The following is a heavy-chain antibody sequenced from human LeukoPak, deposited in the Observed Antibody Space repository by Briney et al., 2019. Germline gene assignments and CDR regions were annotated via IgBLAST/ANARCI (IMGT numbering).Heavy chain of an antibody. D-gene: IGHD2-2*01. Sequence: GGSLRLSCAASGFTVSSNYMSWVRQAPGKGLEWVSVIYSGGSTYYADSVKGRFTISRDNSKNTLYLQMNSLRAEDTAVYYCAKEFVVVPAAKGYYNWFDPWGQGTLVTVSS. CDR3: AKEFVVVPAAKGYYNWFDP. CDR2: IYSGGST. CDR1: GFTVSSNY. J-gene: IGHJ5*02. V-gene: IGHV3-53*01.